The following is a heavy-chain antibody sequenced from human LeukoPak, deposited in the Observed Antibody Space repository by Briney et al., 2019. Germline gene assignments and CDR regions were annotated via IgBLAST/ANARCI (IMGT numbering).Heavy chain of an antibody. D-gene: IGHD2-2*01. Sequence: PGGSLRLSCAASGFTFSRHGLHWVPQAPGKGLDWLTTIWYDGSKEYYADAVKGRFTISRDDSKNTLYLQMTGLRVEDTAVYYCARDDCSGSSCLASWGQGTLVTVSS. V-gene: IGHV3-33*01. CDR2: IWYDGSKE. CDR3: ARDDCSGSSCLAS. J-gene: IGHJ5*02. CDR1: GFTFSRHG.